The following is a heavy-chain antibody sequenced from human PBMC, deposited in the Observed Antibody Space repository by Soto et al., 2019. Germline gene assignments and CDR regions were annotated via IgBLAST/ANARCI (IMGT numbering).Heavy chain of an antibody. CDR3: ARDSVLSGTRGPPPLDY. V-gene: IGHV3-30-3*01. CDR2: MSYAGSNE. Sequence: QVQLVESGGGVVQPGRSLRLSCAASGFTFSSNAMHWVRQAPGKGLGCVAVMSYAGSNEYYADSVKGRFTISRDNSKNTLSLPMNSLGAEDTAVYYCARDSVLSGTRGPPPLDYWSQGTLVTVSS. D-gene: IGHD3-10*01. CDR1: GFTFSSNA. J-gene: IGHJ4*02.